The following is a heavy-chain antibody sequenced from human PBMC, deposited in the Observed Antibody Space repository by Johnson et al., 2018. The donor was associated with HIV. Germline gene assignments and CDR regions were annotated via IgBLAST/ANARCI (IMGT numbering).Heavy chain of an antibody. J-gene: IGHJ3*01. Sequence: QVQLVESGGGLIQPGGSLRLSCAASAFTFSNYAMHWVRQAPGKGLEWVAVISYDGSSKYYAESLKGRFTISRDNAKNSLYLQMNSLRAEDTAVYYCATGRASVWGQGTMVTVSS. CDR1: AFTFSNYA. CDR3: ATGRASV. CDR2: ISYDGSSK. V-gene: IGHV3-30-3*01.